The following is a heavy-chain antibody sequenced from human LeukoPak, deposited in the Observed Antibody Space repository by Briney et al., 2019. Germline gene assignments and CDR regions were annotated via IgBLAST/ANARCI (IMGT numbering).Heavy chain of an antibody. CDR1: GGSISGYP. CDR3: ARGSRQGVFDL. D-gene: IGHD3-10*01. J-gene: IGHJ5*02. V-gene: IGHV4-59*01. CDR2: IYYTGST. Sequence: PSETLSLTCSVSGGSISGYPWSWIRQPPGKGLEWIGYIYYTGSTNYNPSLNSRVTILVDTSKNQFSLKLNSVTAADTAGYYCARGSRQGVFDLWGQAILVTVSS.